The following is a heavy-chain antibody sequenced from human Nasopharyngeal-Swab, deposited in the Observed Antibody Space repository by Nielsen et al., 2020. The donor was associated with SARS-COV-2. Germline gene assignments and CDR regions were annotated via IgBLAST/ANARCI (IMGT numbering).Heavy chain of an antibody. D-gene: IGHD5-24*01. CDR3: ARDLGDAHNSNDY. Sequence: ASVKVSCKATGYTFTDYYIHWVRQAPGQGLEWMGIVNPIGSRTFYAQKFQGRVTLTSDTSTSTVYLELKSLRSEDTAAYYCARDLGDAHNSNDYWGQGTLVTVSS. CDR2: VNPIGSRT. V-gene: IGHV1-46*01. CDR1: GYTFTDYY. J-gene: IGHJ4*02.